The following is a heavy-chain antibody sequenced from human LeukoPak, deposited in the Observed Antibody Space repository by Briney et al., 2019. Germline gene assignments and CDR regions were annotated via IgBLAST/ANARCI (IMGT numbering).Heavy chain of an antibody. CDR1: GGSISSYY. V-gene: IGHV4-4*07. J-gene: IGHJ3*02. CDR3: ARGYCSSTSCYRSRAFDI. CDR2: IYTSGST. D-gene: IGHD2-2*02. Sequence: SETLSLTCTVSGGSISSYYWSWIRQPAGKGLEWIGRIYTSGSTNYNPSLKSRVTMSVDTSKNQFSLKLSSVTAADTAVYYCARGYCSSTSCYRSRAFDIWGQGTMVTVSS.